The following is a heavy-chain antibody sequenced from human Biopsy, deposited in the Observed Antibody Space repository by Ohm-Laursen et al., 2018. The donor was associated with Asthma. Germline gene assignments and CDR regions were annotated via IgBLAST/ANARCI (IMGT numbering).Heavy chain of an antibody. CDR2: INHSGRT. J-gene: IGHJ6*02. D-gene: IGHD3-9*01. CDR3: ARMNTLIQAANYFSYAMDV. CDR1: GVSLSGYY. Sequence: GTLSLTCSVSGVSLSGYYWNWIRQPPGRGLEWIGEINHSGRTTYNPSLNSRVTISVDTSKNQFSLRLSSVTAADTAVYYCARMNTLIQAANYFSYAMDVWGQGTTVTVSS. V-gene: IGHV4-34*01.